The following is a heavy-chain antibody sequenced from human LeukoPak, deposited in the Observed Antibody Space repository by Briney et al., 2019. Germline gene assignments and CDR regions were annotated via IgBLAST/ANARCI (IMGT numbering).Heavy chain of an antibody. J-gene: IGHJ4*02. CDR2: INHSGST. V-gene: IGHV4-34*01. CDR3: ARTVKYSYGYSWFDY. D-gene: IGHD5-18*01. Sequence: PSETLSLTCAVYGGSFSGYYWSWIRQPPGKGLEWIGEINHSGSTNYNPSLKSRVTISVDPSKNQFSLKLSSVTAADTAVYYCARTVKYSYGYSWFDYWGQGTLVTVSS. CDR1: GGSFSGYY.